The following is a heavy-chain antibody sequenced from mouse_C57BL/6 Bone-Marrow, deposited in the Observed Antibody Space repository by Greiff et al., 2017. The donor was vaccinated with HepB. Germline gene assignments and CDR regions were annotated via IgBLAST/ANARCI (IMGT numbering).Heavy chain of an antibody. CDR1: GYTFTSYW. Sequence: QVQLKQPGAELVKPGASVKMSCKASGYTFTSYWITWVKQRPGQGLEWIGDIYPGSGSTNYNEKFKSKATLTVDTSSSTAYMQLSSLTSEDSAVYYCARPYGGSSLSYWGQGTLVTISA. CDR2: IYPGSGST. CDR3: ARPYGGSSLSY. J-gene: IGHJ3*01. V-gene: IGHV1-55*01. D-gene: IGHD1-1*01.